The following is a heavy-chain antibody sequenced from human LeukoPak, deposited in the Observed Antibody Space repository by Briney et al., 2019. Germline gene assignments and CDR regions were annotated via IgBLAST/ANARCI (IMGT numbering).Heavy chain of an antibody. D-gene: IGHD3-10*01. CDR1: GFTFSGSA. Sequence: GGSLKLSCAASGFTFSGSAMHWVRQASGKGLEWVGRIRSKANSYATAYAASVKGRFTISRDDSKNTAYLQMNSLKTEDTAVYYCTRPGFMVRGVIPSKGGEDVWGQGTTVTVSS. J-gene: IGHJ6*02. CDR3: TRPGFMVRGVIPSKGGEDV. V-gene: IGHV3-73*01. CDR2: IRSKANSYAT.